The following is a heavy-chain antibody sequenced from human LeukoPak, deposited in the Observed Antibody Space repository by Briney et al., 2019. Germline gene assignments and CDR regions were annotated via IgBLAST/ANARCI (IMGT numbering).Heavy chain of an antibody. D-gene: IGHD2-2*02. CDR2: IKQDGSEK. J-gene: IGHJ6*03. V-gene: IGHV3-7*01. CDR3: AREFTIQSSYYYYYYMDV. CDR1: GFTFSSYW. Sequence: PGGSLRLSCAASGFTFSSYWMSWVRQAPGKGLERVANIKQDGSEKYYVDSVKGRFTISRDNAKNSLYLQMNSLRAEDTAVYYCAREFTIQSSYYYYYYMDVWGKGTTVTVSS.